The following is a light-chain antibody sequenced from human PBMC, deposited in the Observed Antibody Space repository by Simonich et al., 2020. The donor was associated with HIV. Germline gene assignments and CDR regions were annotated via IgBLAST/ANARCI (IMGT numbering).Light chain of an antibody. CDR2: EVS. V-gene: IGLV2-8*01. Sequence: QSALTQPPSASGSPGQSVPISCTGTSSDVGGYNYVSWYQQHPGKAPKLMIYEVSKRASGGPDRFSGSKSGNTASLTISGRQAEDEADYYCSSYTSSNTWVFGGGTKLTVL. J-gene: IGLJ3*02. CDR1: SSDVGGYNY. CDR3: SSYTSSNTWV.